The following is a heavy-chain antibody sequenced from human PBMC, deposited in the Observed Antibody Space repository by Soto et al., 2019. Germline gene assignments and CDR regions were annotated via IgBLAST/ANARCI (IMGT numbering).Heavy chain of an antibody. CDR2: ISYDGSNK. D-gene: IGHD3-10*01. J-gene: IGHJ5*02. Sequence: GGSLRLSCAASGFTFSSYAMRWVRQAPGKGLEWVAVISYDGSNKYYADSVKGRFTISRDNSKNTLYLQMNSLRAEDTAVYYCAKDRSTYYLVPPFDPWGQGT. CDR3: AKDRSTYYLVPPFDP. V-gene: IGHV3-30-3*01. CDR1: GFTFSSYA.